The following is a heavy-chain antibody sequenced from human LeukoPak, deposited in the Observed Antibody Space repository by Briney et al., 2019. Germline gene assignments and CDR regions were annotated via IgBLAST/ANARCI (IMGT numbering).Heavy chain of an antibody. CDR2: INHSGST. Sequence: SETLSLTCAVYGGSFSGYYWSWIRQPPGKGLEWIGEINHSGSTNYNPSLKSRVTISVDTSKNQFSLKLSSVTAADTAVYYCARSYLGGWYYFDYWGQGTLVTVSS. CDR1: GGSFSGYY. CDR3: ARSYLGGWYYFDY. J-gene: IGHJ4*02. D-gene: IGHD6-19*01. V-gene: IGHV4-34*01.